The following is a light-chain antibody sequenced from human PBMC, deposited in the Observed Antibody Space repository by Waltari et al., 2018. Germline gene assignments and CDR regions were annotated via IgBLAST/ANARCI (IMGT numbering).Light chain of an antibody. V-gene: IGKV1-5*03. Sequence: DIQMTQSPSTLSASVGDRVTITCRASQRITNWLAWYQQKPGKAPKHLIYKASNLESGVPSMFSGSCSGTEFTLTISSLQPDDFATYYCQQYDNYWTFGQGTKVEIK. CDR3: QQYDNYWT. CDR2: KAS. CDR1: QRITNW. J-gene: IGKJ1*01.